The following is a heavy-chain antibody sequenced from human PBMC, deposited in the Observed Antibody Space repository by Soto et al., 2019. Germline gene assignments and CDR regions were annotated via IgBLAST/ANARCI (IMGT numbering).Heavy chain of an antibody. CDR2: IYYSGST. Sequence: QVQLQESGPGLVKPSQTLSLTCTVSGGSISSGDYYWSWIRQPPGKGLEWIGYIYYSGSTYYNPSLKSRFTISVDTSKNQFSLKLSSVTAADTAVYYCARDRGSSGSPDAFDIWGQGTMVTVSS. CDR3: ARDRGSSGSPDAFDI. J-gene: IGHJ3*02. CDR1: GGSISSGDYY. V-gene: IGHV4-30-4*01. D-gene: IGHD3-22*01.